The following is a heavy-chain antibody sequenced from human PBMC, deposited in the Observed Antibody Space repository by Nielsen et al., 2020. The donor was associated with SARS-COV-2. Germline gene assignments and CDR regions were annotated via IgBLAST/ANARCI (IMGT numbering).Heavy chain of an antibody. V-gene: IGHV3-20*01. CDR1: GFTFDDYG. Sequence: GESLKISCAASGFTFDDYGMSWVRQAPGKGLEWVSGINWNGGSTGYADSVKGRFTISRDNAKNSLYLQMNSLRAEDTALYHCARARSSGWYSSGFLSYWGQGTLVTVSS. CDR3: ARARSSGWYSSGFLSY. J-gene: IGHJ4*02. D-gene: IGHD6-19*01. CDR2: INWNGGST.